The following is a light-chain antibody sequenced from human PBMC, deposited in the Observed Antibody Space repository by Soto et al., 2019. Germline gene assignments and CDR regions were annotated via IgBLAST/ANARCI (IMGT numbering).Light chain of an antibody. CDR2: RAS. CDR1: QSINSW. V-gene: IGKV1-5*03. CDR3: QQYNSYGYT. J-gene: IGKJ2*01. Sequence: DIQMTQSPSTLSASVGDRVTITCRASQSINSWLAWYQQKPGKAPKLLIYRASSLESGVPSRFIGSGSGTEFTLTISSLQPHDFATYYCQQYNSYGYTFGQGTKLEIK.